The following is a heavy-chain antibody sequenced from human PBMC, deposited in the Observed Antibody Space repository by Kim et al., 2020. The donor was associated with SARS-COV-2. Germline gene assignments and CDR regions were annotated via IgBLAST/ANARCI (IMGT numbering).Heavy chain of an antibody. D-gene: IGHD3-22*01. CDR3: AREGHEGGYLT. Sequence: RESQKFQGKLTITRDTATSTAYMELNSLRSEDTAVYYCAREGHEGGYLTWGQGTMVTVSS. V-gene: IGHV1-3*01. J-gene: IGHJ3*01.